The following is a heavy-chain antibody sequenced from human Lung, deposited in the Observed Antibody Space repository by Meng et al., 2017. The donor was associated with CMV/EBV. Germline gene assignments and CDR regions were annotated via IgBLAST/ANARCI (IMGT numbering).Heavy chain of an antibody. D-gene: IGHD3-10*01. V-gene: IGHV3-21*06. CDR1: GFTFSSYT. CDR2: ISSSGSYI. CDR3: ARDYGSRGMDV. Sequence: GGSLRLSCAASGFTFSSYTLNWVRQPPGEGLEWVSSISSSGSYIYYAASVKGRFTISRVNAENSLYLQMSGLRAEDTAVYFCARDYGSRGMDVWGQGPTVTVSS. J-gene: IGHJ6*02.